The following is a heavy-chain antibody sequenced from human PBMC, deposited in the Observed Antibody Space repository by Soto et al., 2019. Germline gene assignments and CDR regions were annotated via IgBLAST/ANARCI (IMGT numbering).Heavy chain of an antibody. J-gene: IGHJ4*02. CDR1: GFSFSDIS. D-gene: IGHD6-13*01. V-gene: IGHV3-23*05. CDR2: IDLTGSPT. CDR3: AKDRVSAGIYSSDY. Sequence: EVQLLESGGDLVQPGGSLRLSCAASGFSFSDISTNWFRQAPGKGLEWVSFIDLTGSPTYYSDSVKGRFTVSKDISKKTVYLQMNSLRVEDTAIYYCAKDRVSAGIYSSDYWGRGVLVTVSS.